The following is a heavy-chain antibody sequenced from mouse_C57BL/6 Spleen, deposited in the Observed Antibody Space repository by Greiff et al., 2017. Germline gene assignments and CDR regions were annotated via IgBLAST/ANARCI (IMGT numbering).Heavy chain of an antibody. CDR3: ARTTVEARYFDV. Sequence: QVQLQQPGAELVKPGASVKLSCKASGYTFTSYWMHWVKQRPGQGLEWIGMIHPNSGSTNYNEKFKSKATLTVDKSSSTAYMQLSSLTSEDSAVYYCARTTVEARYFDVWGTGTTVTVSS. CDR1: GYTFTSYW. V-gene: IGHV1-64*01. D-gene: IGHD1-1*01. CDR2: IHPNSGST. J-gene: IGHJ1*03.